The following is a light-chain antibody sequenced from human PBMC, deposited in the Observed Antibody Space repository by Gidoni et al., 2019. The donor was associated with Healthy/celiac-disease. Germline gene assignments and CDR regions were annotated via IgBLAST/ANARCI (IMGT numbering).Light chain of an antibody. J-gene: IGLJ2*01. CDR1: KLGDKH. V-gene: IGLV3-1*01. CDR3: QAWDSSTVV. Sequence: SSELTQPPSVSVSPGQTASITCSGDKLGDKHACWYQQKPGQPPVQVIYQDSKRPSGIPERFAGSNSGNTATLTISGTQAMDEADEYCQAWDSSTVVFGGGTKLT. CDR2: QDS.